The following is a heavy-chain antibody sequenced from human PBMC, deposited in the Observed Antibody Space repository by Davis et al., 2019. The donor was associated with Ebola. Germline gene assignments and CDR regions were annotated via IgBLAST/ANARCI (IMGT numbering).Heavy chain of an antibody. CDR3: ARTPQYTTYVSYFDF. Sequence: MPSETLSLTCTVSGGSMSTFYWSWIRQPPGKGLEWIGNIYYSGITNYNPSLKSRVTISGDTSNNRFSLNVNSVTAADTAMYYCARTPQYTTYVSYFDFWGQGVLVTVSS. J-gene: IGHJ4*02. CDR2: IYYSGIT. V-gene: IGHV4-59*01. CDR1: GGSMSTFY. D-gene: IGHD2/OR15-2a*01.